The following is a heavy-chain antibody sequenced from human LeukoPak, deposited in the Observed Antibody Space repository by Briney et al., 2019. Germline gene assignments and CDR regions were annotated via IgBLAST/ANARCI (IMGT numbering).Heavy chain of an antibody. CDR3: ARRPSYWYFDL. J-gene: IGHJ2*01. CDR2: IYHSGST. CDR1: GHSINTDYY. Sequence: SETLSLTCTVSGHSINTDYYWAWVRQPPGKGLEWIGSIYHSGSTYYNPSLKSRVTISVDTSKNQFSLKLSSVTAADTAVYYCARRPSYWYFDLWGRGTLVTVSS. V-gene: IGHV4-38-2*02.